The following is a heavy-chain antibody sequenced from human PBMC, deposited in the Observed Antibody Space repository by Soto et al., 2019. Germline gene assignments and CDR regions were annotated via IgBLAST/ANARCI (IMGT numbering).Heavy chain of an antibody. J-gene: IGHJ4*02. CDR3: VMRCCLTVAGIRHFAY. CDR2: ISGTSGSA. Sequence: PVGALRHSCATSGFTFSVYAMTWVRQVPGKGLEWVSTISGTSGSAYFADSVQGRFTVSRDNSNSTLFLHMNRVRVEDTAVYFCVMRCCLTVAGIRHFAYWGPGTLVIGSS. V-gene: IGHV3-23*01. CDR1: GFTFSVYA. D-gene: IGHD1-26*01.